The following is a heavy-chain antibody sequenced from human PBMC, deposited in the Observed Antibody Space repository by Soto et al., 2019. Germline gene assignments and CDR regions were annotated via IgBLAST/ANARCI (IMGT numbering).Heavy chain of an antibody. V-gene: IGHV4-59*08. CDR1: GGSISSYY. J-gene: IGHJ5*02. CDR3: SSHGSVNWFDP. CDR2: IYYSGST. D-gene: IGHD3-10*01. Sequence: QVQLQESGPGLVKPSETLSLTCTVSGGSISSYYWSWIRQPPGKGLEWIGYIYYSGSTNYNPSPRSRVTISVDTTKNQFSLTLSSVTAADTAVYFYSSHGSVNWFDPWGQGTLVTVSS.